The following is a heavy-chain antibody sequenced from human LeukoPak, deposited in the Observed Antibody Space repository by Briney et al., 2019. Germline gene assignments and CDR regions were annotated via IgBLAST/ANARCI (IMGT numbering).Heavy chain of an antibody. D-gene: IGHD2-21*01. Sequence: PGGSLRLSCTASGFSFRRYYMSWVRQAPGKGLEWISVLFSGGDTYYADSVKDRFGVSRDSSSETLFLQMNSLRVDDTAVYYCARKGFDSGFDYWGHGTTVTVSS. J-gene: IGHJ4*01. CDR2: LFSGGDT. CDR3: ARKGFDSGFDY. CDR1: GFSFRRYY. V-gene: IGHV3-66*01.